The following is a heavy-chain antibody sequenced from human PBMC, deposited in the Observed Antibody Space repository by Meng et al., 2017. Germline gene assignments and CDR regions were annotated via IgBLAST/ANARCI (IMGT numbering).Heavy chain of an antibody. CDR1: GGSISSYY. V-gene: IGHV4-4*07. J-gene: IGHJ4*02. CDR3: AIGIAAAGLYYFDY. Sequence: VQLREWGPGLVKPSETLSPTCTASGGSISSYYWSWIRQPAGKGLEWIGRIYTSGSTNYNPSLKSRVTMSVDTSKNQFSLKLSSVTAADTAVYYCAIGIAAAGLYYFDYWGQGTLVTVSS. CDR2: IYTSGST. D-gene: IGHD6-13*01.